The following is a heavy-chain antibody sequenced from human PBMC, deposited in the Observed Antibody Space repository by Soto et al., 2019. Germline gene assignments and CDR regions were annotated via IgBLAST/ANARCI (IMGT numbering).Heavy chain of an antibody. J-gene: IGHJ6*03. CDR3: ARTHYSMDV. Sequence: QVQLQQWGAGLLKPSETLSLTCAVYGGSFSDFHWSWIRQPPGKGLEWIGEIQHRRNTNYNPSLRSRVTMSVDTSQNQFSLKMTSVTAADTAVYYCARTHYSMDVWDKGTTVTVSS. CDR2: IQHRRNT. V-gene: IGHV4-34*01. CDR1: GGSFSDFH.